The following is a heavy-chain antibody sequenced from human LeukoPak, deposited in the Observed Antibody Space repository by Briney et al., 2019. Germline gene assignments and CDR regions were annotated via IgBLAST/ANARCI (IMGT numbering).Heavy chain of an antibody. Sequence: SQTLSLTCTVSGGSISSGGYYWSWIRQPPGKGLEWIGYIYYSGSTNYNPSLKSRVTISVDTSKNQFSLKLSSVTAADTAVYYCARQDGYKNDYWGQGTLVTVSS. D-gene: IGHD5-24*01. CDR2: IYYSGST. CDR1: GGSISSGGYY. V-gene: IGHV4-61*08. J-gene: IGHJ4*02. CDR3: ARQDGYKNDY.